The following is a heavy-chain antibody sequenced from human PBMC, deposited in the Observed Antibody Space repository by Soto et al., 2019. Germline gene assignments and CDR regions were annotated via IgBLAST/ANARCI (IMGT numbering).Heavy chain of an antibody. V-gene: IGHV3-23*01. D-gene: IGHD3-22*01. CDR2: ISGSGGST. CDR1: GFTFSTYA. J-gene: IGHJ6*02. Sequence: GGSLRLSCAASGFTFSTYAMSWVRQATGKGLEWVSAISGSGGSTYYADSVKGRFTISRDNSKSTLYLQMDSLRAEDTAVYYCAKGVNYYDSSGYYSYYYNGMDVWGQGTTVTVSS. CDR3: AKGVNYYDSSGYYSYYYNGMDV.